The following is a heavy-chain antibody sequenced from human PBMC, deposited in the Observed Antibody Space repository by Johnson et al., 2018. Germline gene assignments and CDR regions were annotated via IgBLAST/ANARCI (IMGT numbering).Heavy chain of an antibody. CDR3: ASNWNYGEDAFDI. D-gene: IGHD1-7*01. CDR2: IYYRGRT. Sequence: QVQLQESGPGLVKPSETLSLTCTVSGGSISSYYWSWIRQPPGKGLEWIGYIYYRGRTNYNPSIKSPVTIPVDTSKNQFSLKLSSVTAADTAVYYCASNWNYGEDAFDIWGQGTMVTVSS. CDR1: GGSISSYY. J-gene: IGHJ3*02. V-gene: IGHV4-59*01.